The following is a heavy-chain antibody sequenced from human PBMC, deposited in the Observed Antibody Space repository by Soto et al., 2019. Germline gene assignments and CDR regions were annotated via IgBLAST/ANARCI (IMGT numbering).Heavy chain of an antibody. CDR2: IIPIFGTA. V-gene: IGHV1-69*13. D-gene: IGHD4-17*01. CDR3: ARTDPADYGGNSGFDY. CDR1: GGTFSSYA. J-gene: IGHJ4*02. Sequence: ASVKVSCKASGGTFSSYAISWVRQAPGQGLEWMGGIIPIFGTANYAQKFQGRVTITADESTSTAYMELSSLRSEDTAVYYCARTDPADYGGNSGFDYWGQGTLVTVSS.